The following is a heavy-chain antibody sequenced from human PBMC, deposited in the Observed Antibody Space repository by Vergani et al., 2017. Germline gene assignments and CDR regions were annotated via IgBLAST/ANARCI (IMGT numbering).Heavy chain of an antibody. CDR1: RFTFSSYE. D-gene: IGHD3-10*01. Sequence: EVQLVESGGGLVQPGGSLRLSCAASRFTFSSYEMNWVRQAPGKGLEWVSYISSSGSTIYYADSVKGRFTISRDNAKNTLYLQMNSLRAEDTAVYYCARVPQSGGYYGSGSLDYWGQGTLVTVSS. CDR3: ARVPQSGGYYGSGSLDY. CDR2: ISSSGSTI. J-gene: IGHJ4*02. V-gene: IGHV3-48*03.